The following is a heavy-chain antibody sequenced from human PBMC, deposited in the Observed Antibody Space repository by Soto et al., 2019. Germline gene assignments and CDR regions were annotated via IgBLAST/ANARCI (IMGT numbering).Heavy chain of an antibody. CDR3: AKDYRGSVSPGVDP. CDR2: ISGSGGST. D-gene: IGHD3-10*01. Sequence: EVQLLESGGGLVQPGGSLRRSCAASGFTFSSYAMSWVRQAPGQGLEWVSAISGSGGSTYYADSVKGRFTISRDNSKNTLYLQMNSLRAEDTAVYYCAKDYRGSVSPGVDPWGQGTLVTVSS. V-gene: IGHV3-23*01. CDR1: GFTFSSYA. J-gene: IGHJ5*02.